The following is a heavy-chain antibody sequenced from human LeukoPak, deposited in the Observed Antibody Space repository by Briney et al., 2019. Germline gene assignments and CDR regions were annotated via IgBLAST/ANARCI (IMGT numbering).Heavy chain of an antibody. D-gene: IGHD5-18*01. V-gene: IGHV3-66*04. CDR2: IYPNGNT. CDR1: AFTFSSYA. J-gene: IGHJ4*02. Sequence: GGSLRLSCAASAFTFSSYAMSWVRQAPGKGLEWVSMIYPNGNTFYTDSVKGRFTISRDDSKNTLDLQMSSLRAEDTAVYYCARRGHGYGSPFDYWGQGTLVTVSS. CDR3: ARRGHGYGSPFDY.